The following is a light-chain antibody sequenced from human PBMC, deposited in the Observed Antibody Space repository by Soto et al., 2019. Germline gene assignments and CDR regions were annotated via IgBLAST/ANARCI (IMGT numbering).Light chain of an antibody. CDR2: PAS. Sequence: DIQMTQSPSSLSASVGDRVTITCRASQGISHYLAWYQQKPGKVPKLLIYPASTLQSGVPSRFSGSGSGTDFTLIISSLQPEDVATYYCQKYNSDHVFGPGTKVHIK. V-gene: IGKV1-27*01. CDR3: QKYNSDHV. CDR1: QGISHY. J-gene: IGKJ3*01.